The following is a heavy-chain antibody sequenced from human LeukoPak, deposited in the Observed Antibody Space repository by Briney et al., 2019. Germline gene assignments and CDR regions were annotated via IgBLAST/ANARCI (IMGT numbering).Heavy chain of an antibody. CDR2: IYTSGST. D-gene: IGHD3-16*02. CDR1: GGSISSYY. V-gene: IGHV4-4*07. CDR3: AKDDYVWGSYPADY. J-gene: IGHJ4*02. Sequence: SETLSLTCNVSGGSISSYYWSWIRQPAGKGLEWIGRIYTSGSTNYNPSLKSRVTMSVDTSKNQFSLKLSSVTAADTAVYYCAKDDYVWGSYPADYWGQGTLVTVSS.